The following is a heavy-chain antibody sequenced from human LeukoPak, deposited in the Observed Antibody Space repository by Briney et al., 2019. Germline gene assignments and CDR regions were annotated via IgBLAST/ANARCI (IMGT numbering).Heavy chain of an antibody. CDR1: GYTFSNYY. Sequence: GASVKVSCKASGYTFSNYYLHWLRQAPRQGPEWLGIINPSGSTNYAQKFEGRVTMTSDLSTSTVYMELNSLRSEDTAIYYCARDVAPRPGPAHYFDYWGQGTLVTVSS. CDR3: ARDVAPRPGPAHYFDY. J-gene: IGHJ4*02. V-gene: IGHV1-46*01. CDR2: INPSGST. D-gene: IGHD6-6*01.